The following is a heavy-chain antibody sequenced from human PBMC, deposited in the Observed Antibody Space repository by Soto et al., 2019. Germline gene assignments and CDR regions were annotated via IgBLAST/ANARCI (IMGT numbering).Heavy chain of an antibody. V-gene: IGHV3-21*01. CDR2: ITTTSSYI. J-gene: IGHJ6*02. CDR3: ARTSSAAGPGYYGMDV. CDR1: GFPFSHYS. Sequence: PGGSLRLSCAASGFPFSHYSMNWVRQAPGKGLDWVSYITTTSSYIYYSDSVKGRFTISRDKAKNSLDLRMXRVRAEDPAVYYGARTSSAAGPGYYGMDVGGQGTTVTVAS. D-gene: IGHD6-13*01.